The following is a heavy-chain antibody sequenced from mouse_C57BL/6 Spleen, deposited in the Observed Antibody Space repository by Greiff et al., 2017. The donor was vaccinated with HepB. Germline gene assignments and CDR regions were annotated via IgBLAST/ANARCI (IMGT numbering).Heavy chain of an antibody. J-gene: IGHJ1*03. CDR3: ARGNYYGSPWYFDV. CDR1: GYTFTDYY. V-gene: IGHV1-76*01. CDR2: IYPGSGNT. Sequence: QVQLKQSGAELVRPGASVKLSCKASGYTFTDYYINWVKQRPGQGLEWIARIYPGSGNTYYNEKFKGKATLTAEKSSSTAYMQLSSLTSEDSAVYFCARGNYYGSPWYFDVWGTGTTVTVSS. D-gene: IGHD1-1*01.